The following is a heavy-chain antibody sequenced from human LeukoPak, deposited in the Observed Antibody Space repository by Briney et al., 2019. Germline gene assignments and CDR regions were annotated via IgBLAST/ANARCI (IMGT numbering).Heavy chain of an antibody. CDR3: ARAGGSTVSHSDY. Sequence: PGGSLRLSCAASGFTFSSRAMSWVRQAPGKGLKWVSTISGSGGSTYYADSVKGRFTISRDNSKNALYLQMNSLRAEDTAVYYCARAGGSTVSHSDYWGQGTLVTVSS. CDR1: GFTFSSRA. J-gene: IGHJ4*02. D-gene: IGHD4-17*01. CDR2: ISGSGGST. V-gene: IGHV3-23*01.